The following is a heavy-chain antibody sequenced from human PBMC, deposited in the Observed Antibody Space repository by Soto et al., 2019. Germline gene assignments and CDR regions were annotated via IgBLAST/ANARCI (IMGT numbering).Heavy chain of an antibody. CDR3: ARGGRAVAFTDGYYYYMDV. CDR2: IGTAGDT. V-gene: IGHV3-13*01. J-gene: IGHJ6*03. Sequence: GGSLRLSCAASGFTFSSYDMHWVRQATGKGLEWVSAIGTAGDTYYPGSVKGRFTISRENAKNSLYLQMNSLRAGDTAVYYCARGGRAVAFTDGYYYYMDVWGKGTTVTVSS. D-gene: IGHD6-19*01. CDR1: GFTFSSYD.